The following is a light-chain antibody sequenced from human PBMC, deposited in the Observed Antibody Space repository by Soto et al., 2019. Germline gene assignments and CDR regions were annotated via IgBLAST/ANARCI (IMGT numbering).Light chain of an antibody. J-gene: IGKJ4*01. V-gene: IGKV3-20*01. CDR2: GAY. Sequence: EMELIQSPGILSSSPGERATLSCMASQRVSSTNLAWYQQKPGQAPRLLIYGAYSRATGIPDRLSGSGSGTDFTLTISRLEPEDFAVYYCQQYGSPPLLTFGGGTKVDIK. CDR3: QQYGSPPLLT. CDR1: QRVSSTN.